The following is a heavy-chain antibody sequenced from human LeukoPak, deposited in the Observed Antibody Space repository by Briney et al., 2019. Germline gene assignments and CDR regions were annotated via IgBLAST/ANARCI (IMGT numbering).Heavy chain of an antibody. V-gene: IGHV1-2*02. Sequence: ASVKVSCRASGYTFTAHYIHWVRQAPGQGLEWMGWIDPNSGGTNYAQQFLGSVTMTGDTSINTAFMELNRLRSDDTAIYYCARGRGTTMVRGVITNYFDLWGRGSLVTVSS. J-gene: IGHJ2*01. D-gene: IGHD3-10*01. CDR1: GYTFTAHY. CDR2: IDPNSGGT. CDR3: ARGRGTTMVRGVITNYFDL.